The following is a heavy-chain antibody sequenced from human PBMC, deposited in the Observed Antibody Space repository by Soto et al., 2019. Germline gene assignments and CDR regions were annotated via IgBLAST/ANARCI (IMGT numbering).Heavy chain of an antibody. J-gene: IGHJ6*02. CDR2: ITSNGGNT. CDR1: GFTFSSYA. D-gene: IGHD4-4*01. Sequence: EVQLVESGGGLVQPGGSLRLSCAASGFTFSSYAMHWVRQAPGKGLEYVSGITSNGGNTDYASSVKGRFTISRDNSKNTLYLQMGSVRSEDMGVYSCARRITVGSGMVVWGQGTTVTVSS. CDR3: ARRITVGSGMVV. V-gene: IGHV3-64*01.